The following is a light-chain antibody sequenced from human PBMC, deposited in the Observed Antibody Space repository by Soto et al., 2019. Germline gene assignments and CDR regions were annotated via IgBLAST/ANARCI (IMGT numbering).Light chain of an antibody. Sequence: EIVLTQSPGTLSLSRGERATLSCRASQSVSSYLAWYQQKPGQAPRLLIYDASNRATGIPARFSGSGSGTDFTLTISSLEPEDFAVYYCQQRSNWPATFGQGTRLEIK. CDR2: DAS. CDR3: QQRSNWPAT. CDR1: QSVSSY. J-gene: IGKJ5*01. V-gene: IGKV3-11*01.